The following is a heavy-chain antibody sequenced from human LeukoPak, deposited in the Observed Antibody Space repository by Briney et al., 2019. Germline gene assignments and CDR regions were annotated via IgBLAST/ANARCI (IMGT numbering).Heavy chain of an antibody. D-gene: IGHD6-19*01. J-gene: IGHJ6*02. V-gene: IGHV3-23*01. CDR2: ISGSGGST. CDR1: EFTFSTYA. Sequence: GGSLRLSCAASEFTFSTYAMSWVRQAPGKGLEWVSAISGSGGSTFYADSVKGRFTISRDNSKKTLCLQMNSLRAEDTAVYYCAKDGGRLPYYGMDVWGQGTTVTVSS. CDR3: AKDGGRLPYYGMDV.